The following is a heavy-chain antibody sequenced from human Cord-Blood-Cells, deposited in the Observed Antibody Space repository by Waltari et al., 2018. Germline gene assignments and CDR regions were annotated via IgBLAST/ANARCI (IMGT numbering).Heavy chain of an antibody. CDR1: GFTFSGSA. J-gene: IGHJ3*02. CDR2: NRSKANSYAT. V-gene: IGHV3-73*02. Sequence: EVQLVESGGGLVQPGGSLKLSCAASGFTFSGSAMHWVRQASGKGLEWVGRNRSKANSYATAYAASVKGRFTISRDDSKNTAYLQMNSLKTEDTAVYYGTGLPDSSGWYDAFDIWGQGTMVTVSS. D-gene: IGHD6-19*01. CDR3: TGLPDSSGWYDAFDI.